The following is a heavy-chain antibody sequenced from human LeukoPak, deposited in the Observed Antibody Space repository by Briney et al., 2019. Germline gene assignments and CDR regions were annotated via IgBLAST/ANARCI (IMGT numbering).Heavy chain of an antibody. CDR3: ARDYGTITLFGVIRGQDY. D-gene: IGHD3-3*01. Sequence: ASVKVSCKASGYTFTGHYMHWVRQAPGQGLEWMGWINPNSGATRYAQKFQGRVTMTRDTSTSTAYMEVSSLRSDDTAFYYCARDYGTITLFGVIRGQDYWGQGTLVTVSS. J-gene: IGHJ4*02. CDR2: INPNSGAT. CDR1: GYTFTGHY. V-gene: IGHV1-2*02.